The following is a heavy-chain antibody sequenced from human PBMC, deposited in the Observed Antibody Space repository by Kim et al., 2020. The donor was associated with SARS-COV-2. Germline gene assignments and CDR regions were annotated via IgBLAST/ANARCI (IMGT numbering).Heavy chain of an antibody. J-gene: IGHJ4*02. CDR1: GFTFSSYA. V-gene: IGHV3-23*01. Sequence: GGSLRLSCAASGFTFSSYALSWVRQAPGKGLEWVSAISGSGGSTYYADSVKGRFTISRDNSKSTLYLQMNSLRAEDTAVYYCAKGAEYGYYYGSGSLSYYFDSWGQGTLVTASS. CDR3: AKGAEYGYYYGSGSLSYYFDS. D-gene: IGHD3-10*01. CDR2: ISGSGGST.